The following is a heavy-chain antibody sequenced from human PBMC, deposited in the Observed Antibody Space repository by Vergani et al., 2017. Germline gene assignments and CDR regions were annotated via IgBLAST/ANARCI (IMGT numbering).Heavy chain of an antibody. CDR3: AGGLDVVVVAASISGWFDP. Sequence: QVHLQQWGAGLLKPSETLSLTCAVYGGSFSGYYWSWIRQPPGKGLEWIGESNHSGSTNYNPSLKSRVTISVDTSKNQFSLKLSSVTGADTAVYYCAGGLDVVVVAASISGWFDPWGQGSLVTVSS. D-gene: IGHD2-15*01. J-gene: IGHJ5*02. CDR1: GGSFSGYY. CDR2: SNHSGST. V-gene: IGHV4-34*01.